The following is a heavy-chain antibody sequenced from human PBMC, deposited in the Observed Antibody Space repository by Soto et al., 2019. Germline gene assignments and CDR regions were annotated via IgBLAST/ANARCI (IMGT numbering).Heavy chain of an antibody. CDR3: ARGRITGTTSIGY. D-gene: IGHD1-7*01. Sequence: GSLRLSCAASGFTFSSYSMNWVRQAPGKGLEWVSSISSSSSYIYYADSVKGRFTISRDNAKNSLYLQMNSLRAEDTAVYYCARGRITGTTSIGYWGQGTLVTVSS. J-gene: IGHJ4*02. V-gene: IGHV3-21*01. CDR2: ISSSSSYI. CDR1: GFTFSSYS.